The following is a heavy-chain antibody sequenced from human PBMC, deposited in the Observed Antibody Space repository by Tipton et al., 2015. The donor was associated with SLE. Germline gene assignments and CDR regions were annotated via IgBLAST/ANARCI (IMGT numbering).Heavy chain of an antibody. Sequence: SLRLSCAASGFTFSSYAMYWVRQAPGKGLEWLSGISWNGANTGYADSVKGRFTISRDNAKNSLYLQMNSLRAEDTAVYYCARGKYYFDYWGQGALVTVSS. CDR2: ISWNGANT. D-gene: IGHD2/OR15-2a*01. CDR3: ARGKYYFDY. J-gene: IGHJ4*02. V-gene: IGHV3-20*04. CDR1: GFTFSSYA.